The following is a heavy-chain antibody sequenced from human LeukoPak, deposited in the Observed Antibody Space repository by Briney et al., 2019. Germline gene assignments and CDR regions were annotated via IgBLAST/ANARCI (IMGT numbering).Heavy chain of an antibody. CDR1: GDSVSSNSAA. V-gene: IGHV6-1*01. CDR3: AREAVNSSGWYEGYYFDY. CDR2: TYYRSKWYN. Sequence: SQTLSLTCAISGDSVSSNSAAWNWIRQSPSRGLEWLGRTYYRSKWYNDYAVSVKSRITINPDTSKNQFSQQLNSVTPEDTAVYYCAREAVNSSGWYEGYYFDYWGQGTLVTVSS. J-gene: IGHJ4*02. D-gene: IGHD6-19*01.